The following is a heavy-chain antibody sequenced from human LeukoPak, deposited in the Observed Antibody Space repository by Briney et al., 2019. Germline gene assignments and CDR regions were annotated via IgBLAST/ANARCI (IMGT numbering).Heavy chain of an antibody. CDR2: IYYSGST. V-gene: IGHV4-30-4*01. J-gene: IGHJ4*02. D-gene: IGHD3-22*01. Sequence: SQSLSVNRTVSAGSISSGDYYRSWIRQPPGKGLEWIGYIYYSGSTYYNPSLKSRVTISVDTSKNQFSLKLSSVTAADTAVYYCAREGSGYYRIDYWGQGTLVTVSS. CDR3: AREGSGYYRIDY. CDR1: AGSISSGDYY.